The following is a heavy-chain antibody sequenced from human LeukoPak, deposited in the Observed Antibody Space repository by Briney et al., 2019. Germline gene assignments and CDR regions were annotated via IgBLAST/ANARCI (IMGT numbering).Heavy chain of an antibody. V-gene: IGHV4-39*01. CDR3: ARHPYTVYFDY. J-gene: IGHJ4*02. CDR2: IYYSGST. D-gene: IGHD4-17*01. Sequence: GSLRLSCAASGFTFSSYAMSWVRQPPGKGLEWIGSIYYSGSTYYNPSLKSRVTISVDTSKNQFSLKLSSVTAADTAVYYCARHPYTVYFDYWGQGTLVTVSS. CDR1: GFTFSSYA.